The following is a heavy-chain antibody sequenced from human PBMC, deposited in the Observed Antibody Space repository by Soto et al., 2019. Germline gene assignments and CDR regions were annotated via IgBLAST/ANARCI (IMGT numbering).Heavy chain of an antibody. CDR3: ARGMVRGVSYYYYGMDV. CDR2: IIPIFGTA. J-gene: IGHJ6*02. Sequence: ASVKVSCKASGGTFSSYAISWVRQAPGQGLEWMGGIIPIFGTANYAQKFQGRVTITADESTSTAYMELSSLRSEDTAVYYCARGMVRGVSYYYYGMDVWGQGTTGTVSS. CDR1: GGTFSSYA. V-gene: IGHV1-69*13. D-gene: IGHD3-10*01.